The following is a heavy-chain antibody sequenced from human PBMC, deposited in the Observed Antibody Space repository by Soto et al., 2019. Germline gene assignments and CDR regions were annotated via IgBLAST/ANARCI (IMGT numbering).Heavy chain of an antibody. D-gene: IGHD3-10*01. CDR3: ATQWSFGELLYRAPSDY. CDR1: GYTFTGYY. V-gene: IGHV1-2*04. CDR2: INPNSGGT. Sequence: GASVKVSCKASGYTFTGYYMHWVRQATGQGLEWMGWINPNSGGTNYAQKFQGWVTMNRDTSISTAYMELRRLRTDDTAVYYCATQWSFGELLYRAPSDYWGQGTLVTVSS. J-gene: IGHJ4*02.